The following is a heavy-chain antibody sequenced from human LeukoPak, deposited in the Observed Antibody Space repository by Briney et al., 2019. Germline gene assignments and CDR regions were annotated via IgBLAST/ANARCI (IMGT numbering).Heavy chain of an antibody. CDR1: AFTVSSNY. J-gene: IGHJ3*02. CDR3: ARDHSGSYQRSFDI. Sequence: GGSLSLSCAVSAFTVSSNYVSWVRQAPRKGLEWVSVIYGGGSTNYADSVKGRFTISRDNSKNTLYLQMNSLRAEDTAVYYCARDHSGSYQRSFDIWGQGTMVTVYS. D-gene: IGHD1-26*01. CDR2: IYGGGST. V-gene: IGHV3-66*02.